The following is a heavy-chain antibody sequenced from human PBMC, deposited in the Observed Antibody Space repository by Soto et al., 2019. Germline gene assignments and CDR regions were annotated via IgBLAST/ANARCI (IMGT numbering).Heavy chain of an antibody. Sequence: PGGSLRLSCAASGFTFSSYAMHWVHQAPGKGLEWVAVISYDGSNKYYADSVKGRFTISRDNSKNTLYLKMNSLRAEDTAVYYCARAREKAVAGTYYYGMDVWGQGTTVTVSS. J-gene: IGHJ6*02. CDR2: ISYDGSNK. CDR3: ARAREKAVAGTYYYGMDV. D-gene: IGHD6-19*01. CDR1: GFTFSSYA. V-gene: IGHV3-30-3*01.